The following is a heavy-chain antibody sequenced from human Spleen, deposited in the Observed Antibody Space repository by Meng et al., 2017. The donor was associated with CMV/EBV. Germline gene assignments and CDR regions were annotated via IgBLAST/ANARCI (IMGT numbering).Heavy chain of an antibody. D-gene: IGHD6-6*01. Sequence: GESLKISCAASGFTFNSYAMSWVRQAPGKGLEWVSTISGSGDITYYADSVKGRFTISRDNSKNTLFLQMNSLRAEDTAVYYCAKGGSSSPEDVWGQGTTVTVSS. CDR1: GFTFNSYA. CDR2: ISGSGDIT. J-gene: IGHJ6*02. V-gene: IGHV3-23*01. CDR3: AKGGSSSPEDV.